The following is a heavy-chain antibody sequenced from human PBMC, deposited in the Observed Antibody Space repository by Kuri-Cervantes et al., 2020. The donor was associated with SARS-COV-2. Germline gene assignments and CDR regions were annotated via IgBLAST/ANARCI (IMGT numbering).Heavy chain of an antibody. CDR1: GFTFSSYA. V-gene: IGHV3-64*04. J-gene: IGHJ4*02. Sequence: GESLKISCSASGFTFSSYAMYWVRQAPGKGLESVSAISSNGDTTYYADSVKGRFTISRDNAKNSLYLQMNSLRAEDTAVYCCAVLDYGGALRFSDSWGQGALVTVSS. CDR2: ISSNGDTT. D-gene: IGHD4-23*01. CDR3: AVLDYGGALRFSDS.